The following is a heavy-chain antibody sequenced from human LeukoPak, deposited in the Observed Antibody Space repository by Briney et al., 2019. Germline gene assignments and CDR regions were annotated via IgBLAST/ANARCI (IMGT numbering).Heavy chain of an antibody. CDR3: ARGGSFYGSGRDYYYYMDV. Sequence: ASVKVSCKASGYTFTSYAMYWVRQAPGQRLEWMGWINAGNGNTKYSQEFQGRVTITRDTSASTAYMELSSLRSEDMAVYYCARGGSFYGSGRDYYYYMDVWGKGTTVTVSS. D-gene: IGHD3-10*01. CDR2: INAGNGNT. V-gene: IGHV1-3*03. J-gene: IGHJ6*03. CDR1: GYTFTSYA.